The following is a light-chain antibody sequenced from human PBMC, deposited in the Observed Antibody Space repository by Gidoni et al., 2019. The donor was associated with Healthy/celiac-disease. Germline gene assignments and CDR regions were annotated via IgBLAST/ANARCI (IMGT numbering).Light chain of an antibody. CDR1: QSVLYTSNNENY. V-gene: IGKV4-1*01. J-gene: IGKJ2*01. Sequence: DIVMTQSPDSLAVSLGERATINCKSSQSVLYTSNNENYLAWYQQKPGQPPKLLIYWASTRESGVPDRFSGSGSGTDFTLTISSLQAEDMAVYYCQQYYSTPDTFGQGTKLGIK. CDR3: QQYYSTPDT. CDR2: WAS.